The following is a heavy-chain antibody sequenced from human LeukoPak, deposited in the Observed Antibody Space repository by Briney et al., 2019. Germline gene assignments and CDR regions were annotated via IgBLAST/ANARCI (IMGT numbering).Heavy chain of an antibody. CDR1: GGSISSYY. Sequence: SETLSLTCTVSGGSISSYYWSWIRQPPGKGLEWIGYIYYSGSTNYNPSLKSRVTISVDTSKNQFSLKLSSVTAADTAVYYCARHISGNYGGYFDYWGQGTLVAVSS. V-gene: IGHV4-59*01. D-gene: IGHD1-26*01. J-gene: IGHJ4*02. CDR2: IYYSGST. CDR3: ARHISGNYGGYFDY.